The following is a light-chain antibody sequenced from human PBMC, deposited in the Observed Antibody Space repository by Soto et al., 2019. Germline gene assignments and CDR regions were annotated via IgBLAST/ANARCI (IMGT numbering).Light chain of an antibody. CDR2: EVT. CDR3: SSYGGRNNLI. V-gene: IGLV2-8*01. Sequence: QSALTQPPSASGSPGQSVTISCTGTSSDVGIYNYVSWYQQHPGEAPKLMIYEVTKRPSGVPDRFSGSKSGNTASLTVSGLQAEDEADYYCSSYGGRNNLIFGGGTQLTVL. CDR1: SSDVGIYNY. J-gene: IGLJ2*01.